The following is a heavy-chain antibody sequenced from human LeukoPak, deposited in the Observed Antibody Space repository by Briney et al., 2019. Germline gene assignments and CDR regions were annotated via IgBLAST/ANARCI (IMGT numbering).Heavy chain of an antibody. CDR3: AKDLLPETVTTRGSFNS. CDR1: GFTFSDYT. J-gene: IGHJ4*02. D-gene: IGHD4-17*01. Sequence: GGSLRLSCAASGFTFSDYTMSWVRQAPGKGLEWVSAISGSGANTYYADSAKGRFTISRDNYKKTLNLQMNSLRADDTAVYYCAKDLLPETVTTRGSFNSRGQGSLVTVSS. CDR2: ISGSGANT. V-gene: IGHV3-23*01.